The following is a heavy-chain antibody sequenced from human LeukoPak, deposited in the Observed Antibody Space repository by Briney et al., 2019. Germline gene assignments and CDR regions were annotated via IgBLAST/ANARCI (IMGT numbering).Heavy chain of an antibody. CDR2: IYYSGST. J-gene: IGHJ5*02. D-gene: IGHD6-19*01. V-gene: IGHV4-59*01. CDR1: GGFLSDYY. CDR3: ARASSGWYNWFDP. Sequence: SETLSLTCTVSGGFLSDYYWSWIRQPPGKGLEWIGYIYYSGSTNYNPSLKSRVTISVDTSKNQFSLKLSSVTAADTAVYYCARASSGWYNWFDPWGQGTLVTVSS.